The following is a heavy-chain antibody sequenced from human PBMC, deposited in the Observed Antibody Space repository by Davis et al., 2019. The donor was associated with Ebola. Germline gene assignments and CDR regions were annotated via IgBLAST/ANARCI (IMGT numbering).Heavy chain of an antibody. CDR2: IYSGGST. V-gene: IGHV3-53*01. CDR3: AGGTRSGWHLEY. D-gene: IGHD6-19*01. CDR1: GFTVSSNY. J-gene: IGHJ4*02. Sequence: GGSLRLSCAASGFTVSSNYMNWVRQAPGKGLEWVSGIYSGGSTYCADSVKGRFTISRDNSKNTLFLQMNTLRAKDAAVYYCAGGTRSGWHLEYWGQGTLVTVSS.